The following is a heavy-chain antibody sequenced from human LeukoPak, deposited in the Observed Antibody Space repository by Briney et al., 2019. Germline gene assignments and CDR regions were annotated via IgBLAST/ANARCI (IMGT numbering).Heavy chain of an antibody. CDR1: GFTFSSYS. Sequence: GGSLRLSCAASGFTFSSYSMNWVRQAPGKGLEWVSRISASGHSTTYADSVKGRITISRDNSRNTLFLQVHSLRDDDTAVYYCARVDNMVRGIIAYWGQGTLVTVSS. D-gene: IGHD3-10*01. CDR3: ARVDNMVRGIIAY. J-gene: IGHJ4*02. CDR2: ISASGHST. V-gene: IGHV3-23*01.